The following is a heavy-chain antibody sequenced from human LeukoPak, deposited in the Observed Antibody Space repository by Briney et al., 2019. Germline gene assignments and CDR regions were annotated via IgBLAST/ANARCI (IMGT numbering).Heavy chain of an antibody. V-gene: IGHV3-64*01. CDR3: AKGDGYSSGGAY. J-gene: IGHJ4*02. D-gene: IGHD6-19*01. Sequence: GGSLRLSCAASGFTFSSYAMHWVRQAPGKGLEYVSAISSNGGSTYYANSVKGRFTISRDNSKNTLYLQMNSLRAEDTAVYYCAKGDGYSSGGAYWGQGTLVTVSS. CDR1: GFTFSSYA. CDR2: ISSNGGST.